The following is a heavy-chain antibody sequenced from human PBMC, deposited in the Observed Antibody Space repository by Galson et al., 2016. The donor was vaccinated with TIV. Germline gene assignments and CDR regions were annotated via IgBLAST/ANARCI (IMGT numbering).Heavy chain of an antibody. CDR1: GGKFSSYV. CDR2: IIPSFGTT. CDR3: AGATNYYDNWFDP. D-gene: IGHD3-10*01. Sequence: ASGGKFSSYVISWVRQAPGQGLEWMGRIIPSFGTTKYAQKFQGRVTITADESTDTAYVELNCLTSEDTAVYYCAGATNYYDNWFDPWGQGTMVTVSS. V-gene: IGHV1-69*15. J-gene: IGHJ5*02.